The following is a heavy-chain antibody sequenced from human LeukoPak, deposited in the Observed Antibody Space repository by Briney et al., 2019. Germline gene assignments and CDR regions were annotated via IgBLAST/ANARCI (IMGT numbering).Heavy chain of an antibody. CDR2: IYTSGST. Sequence: SQTLSLTCTVSGGSISSGGYYWSWIRQPAGKGLEWIGRIYTSGSTNYNPSLKSRVTISVDTSKNQFSLKLSSVTAADTAVYYCASHSSRPPNWFDPWGQGTLVTVSS. CDR1: GGSISSGGYY. D-gene: IGHD6-13*01. CDR3: ASHSSRPPNWFDP. V-gene: IGHV4-61*02. J-gene: IGHJ5*02.